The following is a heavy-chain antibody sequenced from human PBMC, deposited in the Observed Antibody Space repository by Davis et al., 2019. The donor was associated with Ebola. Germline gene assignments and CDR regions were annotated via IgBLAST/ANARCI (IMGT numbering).Heavy chain of an antibody. CDR2: ISAYNGKT. CDR3: ASLLR. J-gene: IGHJ4*02. Sequence: AASVKVSCKTFGYTFTSYGITWVRQAPGQGLEWMGWISAYNGKTSYAQNFQGRVTMTRNTSISTAYMELSSLRSEDTAVYYCASLLRWGQGTLVTVSS. V-gene: IGHV1-8*01. CDR1: GYTFTSYG.